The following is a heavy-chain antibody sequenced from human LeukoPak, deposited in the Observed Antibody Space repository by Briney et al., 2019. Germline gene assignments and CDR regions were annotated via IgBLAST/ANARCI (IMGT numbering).Heavy chain of an antibody. CDR1: GYTFTSYG. CDR3: ARGSRRSGYYTFNY. Sequence: ASVKVSCKASGYTFTSYGISWVRQAPGQGLEWMGWISAYNGNTNYAQKLQGRVTMTTDTSTSTAYMELRSLGSDDTAVYYCARGSRRSGYYTFNYWGQGTLVTVSS. V-gene: IGHV1-18*01. CDR2: ISAYNGNT. J-gene: IGHJ4*02. D-gene: IGHD3-3*01.